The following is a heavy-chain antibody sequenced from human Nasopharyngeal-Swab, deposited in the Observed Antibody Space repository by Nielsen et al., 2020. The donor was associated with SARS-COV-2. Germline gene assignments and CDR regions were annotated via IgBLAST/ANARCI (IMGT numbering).Heavy chain of an antibody. D-gene: IGHD2-2*01. J-gene: IGHJ4*02. CDR2: ISGDGGST. Sequence: GGSLRLSCAASGFTFDDYAMHWVRQAPGKGLEWVSLISGDGGSTYYADSVKGRFTISRDNSKNTLYLQMNSLRAEDTAVYYCARDLVVVPAAPGATDYWGQGTLVTVSS. CDR1: GFTFDDYA. CDR3: ARDLVVVPAAPGATDY. V-gene: IGHV3-43*02.